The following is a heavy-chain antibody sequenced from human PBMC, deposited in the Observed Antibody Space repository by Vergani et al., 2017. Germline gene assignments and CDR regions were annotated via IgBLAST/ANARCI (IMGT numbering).Heavy chain of an antibody. D-gene: IGHD6-13*01. CDR3: AKQQLARGYYYYGMDV. V-gene: IGHV3-23*01. Sequence: EVQLLESGGGLVQPGGSLRLSCAASGFTFSSYAMSWVRQAPGKGLEWVSAISGSGGSTYYADSVKGRFTISRDNSKNTLYLQMNSLRAEDTAVYYCAKQQLARGYYYYGMDVWGQGTTVTVSS. J-gene: IGHJ6*02. CDR1: GFTFSSYA. CDR2: ISGSGGST.